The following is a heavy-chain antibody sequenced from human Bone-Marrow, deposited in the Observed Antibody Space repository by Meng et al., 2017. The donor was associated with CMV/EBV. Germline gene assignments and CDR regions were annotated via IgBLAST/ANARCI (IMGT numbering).Heavy chain of an antibody. Sequence: ASVKVSCKASGYTFTSYDINWVRQATGQGLEWMGWMNPNSGNTGYAQKFQGRVTMTRNTSISTAYMELSSLRSEDTAVYYCARSFTARDLYYFDYWGQGTLVTVYS. CDR1: GYTFTSYD. D-gene: IGHD5-24*01. V-gene: IGHV1-8*01. CDR2: MNPNSGNT. J-gene: IGHJ4*02. CDR3: ARSFTARDLYYFDY.